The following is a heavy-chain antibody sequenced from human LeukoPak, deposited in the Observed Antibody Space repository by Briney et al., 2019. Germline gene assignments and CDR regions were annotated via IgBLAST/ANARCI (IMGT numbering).Heavy chain of an antibody. CDR1: GFTFSSYS. Sequence: GGSLRLSCAASGFTFSSYSMNWVRQAPGKGLEWVSYISSSSSTIYYADSVKGRFTISRDNAKDSLYLQMNSLRAEDTAVYYCANMGWAGAFVIWGQGTMVTVSS. D-gene: IGHD1-26*01. V-gene: IGHV3-48*01. CDR2: ISSSSSTI. J-gene: IGHJ3*02. CDR3: ANMGWAGAFVI.